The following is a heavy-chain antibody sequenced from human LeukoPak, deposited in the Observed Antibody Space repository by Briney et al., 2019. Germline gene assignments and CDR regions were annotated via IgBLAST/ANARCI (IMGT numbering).Heavy chain of an antibody. CDR1: GYTFTSYY. CDR3: ASVWFGELLNVAFDI. J-gene: IGHJ3*02. V-gene: IGHV1-46*01. Sequence: ASVKVSCKASGYTFTSYYMHWVRQAPGQGLEWMGIINPSGGSTSYAQKFQGRVTITRDTSASTAYMELSSLRSEDTAVYYCASVWFGELLNVAFDIWGQGTMVTVSS. CDR2: INPSGGST. D-gene: IGHD3-10*01.